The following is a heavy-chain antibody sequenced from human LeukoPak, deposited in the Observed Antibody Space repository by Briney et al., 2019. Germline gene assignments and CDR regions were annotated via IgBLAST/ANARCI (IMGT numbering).Heavy chain of an antibody. Sequence: SETLSLTCSVSGGSISNYFWTWIRQPPGKGLEWIGYIYSSGSTYYNPSLKSRVTISVDTSKNRFSLKLSTVTAADTAVYYCARRPTGDPKFDYWGQGALVTVSS. CDR3: ARRPTGDPKFDY. V-gene: IGHV4-59*08. CDR1: GGSISNYF. CDR2: IYSSGST. D-gene: IGHD7-27*01. J-gene: IGHJ4*02.